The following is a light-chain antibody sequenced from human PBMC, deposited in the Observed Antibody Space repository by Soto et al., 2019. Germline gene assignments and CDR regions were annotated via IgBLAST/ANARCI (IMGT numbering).Light chain of an antibody. J-gene: IGLJ3*02. CDR1: SSDVGGYNY. V-gene: IGLV2-8*01. CDR2: EVS. CDR3: NSYAGSNNGV. Sequence: QSALTQPPSASGSPGQSVTISCTGTSSDVGGYNYVSWYQQHPGKALKLMIYEVSKRPSGVPDRFSGSKSGNTASLTVSGLQAEDEADYYCNSYAGSNNGVFGGGTKLTVL.